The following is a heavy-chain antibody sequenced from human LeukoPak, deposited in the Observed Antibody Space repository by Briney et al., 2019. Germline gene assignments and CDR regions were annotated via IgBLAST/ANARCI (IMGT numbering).Heavy chain of an antibody. J-gene: IGHJ4*02. D-gene: IGHD3/OR15-3a*01. CDR1: GGSISSGSYY. Sequence: PSQTLSLTCTVSGGSISSGSYYWSWIRQPAGKGLEWIGEINHSGSTNYNPSLKSRVTISVDTSKNQFSLKLSSVTAADTAVYYCARHPLRTGYHHRFDYWGQGTLVTVSS. CDR3: ARHPLRTGYHHRFDY. V-gene: IGHV4-39*01. CDR2: INHSGST.